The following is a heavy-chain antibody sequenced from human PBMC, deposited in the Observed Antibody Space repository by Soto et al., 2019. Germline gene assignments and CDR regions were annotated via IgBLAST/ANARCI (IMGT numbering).Heavy chain of an antibody. CDR1: GYTFTSYA. J-gene: IGHJ5*02. Sequence: ASVKVSCKASGYTFTSYAMHWVRQAPGQRLEWMGWINAGNGNTKYSQKFQGRVTITRDTSASTAYMELSSLRSEDTAVHYCARSRVPDNWFDPWGQGTLVTVSS. V-gene: IGHV1-3*01. CDR2: INAGNGNT. D-gene: IGHD2-2*01. CDR3: ARSRVPDNWFDP.